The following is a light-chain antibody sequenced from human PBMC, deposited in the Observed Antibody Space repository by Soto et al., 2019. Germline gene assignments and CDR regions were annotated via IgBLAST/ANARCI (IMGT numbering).Light chain of an antibody. Sequence: DMVLTQSPGTLSLSPGERATLSCRASQSVSSSFLAWYQQKPGQAPRLLIYGASSRATGIPDRFSGSGSGTDFTLTINRLEPADFAVYYCQYYGSSSTFGQGTKVDIK. CDR3: QYYGSSST. CDR2: GAS. J-gene: IGKJ1*01. CDR1: QSVSSSF. V-gene: IGKV3-20*01.